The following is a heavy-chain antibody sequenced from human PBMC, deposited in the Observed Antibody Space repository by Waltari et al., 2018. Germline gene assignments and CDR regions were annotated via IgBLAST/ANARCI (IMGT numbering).Heavy chain of an antibody. Sequence: QVHLVESGGGVVQPGGSLRLSCAASGFNNFAMHCFRQAPGKGLEWVALISYDGTSKYYSGSVEGRSTISRDNSKNTLDLQMNSLGPEDTAVYYCVRDRCTSATCRLLSEYFQQWGQGTLVTVSS. CDR2: ISYDGTSK. V-gene: IGHV3-30*04. CDR3: VRDRCTSATCRLLSEYFQQ. CDR1: GFNNFA. J-gene: IGHJ1*01. D-gene: IGHD2-2*01.